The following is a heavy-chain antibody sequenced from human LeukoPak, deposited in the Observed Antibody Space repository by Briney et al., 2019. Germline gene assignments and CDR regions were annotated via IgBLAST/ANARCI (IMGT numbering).Heavy chain of an antibody. D-gene: IGHD3-10*01. Sequence: PSETLSLTCAVYGGSFSGYYWSWIRQPPGKGLEWIGEINHSGSTNYNPSLKSRVTISVDTSKNQFSLKLSSVIAADTAVYYCARGLQYGSGSYLLWFDPWGQGTLVTVSS. CDR1: GGSFSGYY. V-gene: IGHV4-34*01. CDR3: ARGLQYGSGSYLLWFDP. J-gene: IGHJ5*02. CDR2: INHSGST.